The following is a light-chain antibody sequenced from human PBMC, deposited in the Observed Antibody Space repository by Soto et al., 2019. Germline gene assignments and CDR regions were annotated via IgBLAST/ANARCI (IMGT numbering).Light chain of an antibody. Sequence: QSALTQPASVSGSPGQSITISCTGTSSDVGGYNYVSWYQQHPGKAPKFMISEVSNRPSGVSNRFSGSKSGNTASLTISGLQAEDEADYYCSSYTAGGTIFGTGTKVTVL. CDR2: EVS. CDR3: SSYTAGGTI. J-gene: IGLJ1*01. CDR1: SSDVGGYNY. V-gene: IGLV2-14*01.